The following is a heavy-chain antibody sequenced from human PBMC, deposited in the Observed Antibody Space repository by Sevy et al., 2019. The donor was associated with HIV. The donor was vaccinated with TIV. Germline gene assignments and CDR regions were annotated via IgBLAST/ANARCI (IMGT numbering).Heavy chain of an antibody. J-gene: IGHJ4*02. CDR3: ARDLYSGSYYENY. CDR1: GFTLINYW. V-gene: IGHV3-7*01. D-gene: IGHD1-26*01. Sequence: GGSLRLSCAASGFTLINYWMSWVRQAPGKGLEWVANIKQDGSDKYYVDSVKGRFTISRDNAKNSLYLQMNSLRAEDTAVYYCARDLYSGSYYENYWGQGTLVTVSS. CDR2: IKQDGSDK.